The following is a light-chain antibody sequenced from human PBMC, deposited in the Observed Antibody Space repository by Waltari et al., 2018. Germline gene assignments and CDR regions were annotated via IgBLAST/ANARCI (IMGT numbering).Light chain of an antibody. J-gene: IGKJ2*01. CDR1: QSASSTY. CDR2: GAS. V-gene: IGKV3-20*01. CDR3: RQYGSSTYT. Sequence: ALTHSLGTLSLSPGASATISCSASQSASSTYLSWQQHTPGQAPGLLSYGASNMATGIPDRFSGSGSGADFTLTSSRLEPGDFAVYYCRQYGSSTYTFGQGTKLEIK.